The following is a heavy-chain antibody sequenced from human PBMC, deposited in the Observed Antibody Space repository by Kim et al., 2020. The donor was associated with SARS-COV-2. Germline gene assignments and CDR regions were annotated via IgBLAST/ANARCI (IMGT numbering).Heavy chain of an antibody. Sequence: ASVKVSCKASGYTFTSYGISWVRQAPGQGLEWMGWISAYNGNTNYAQKLQGRVTMTTDTSTSTAYMELRSLRSDDTAVYYCARGGIFGVVINNYGMDVWGQGTTVTVSS. V-gene: IGHV1-18*01. D-gene: IGHD3-3*01. CDR2: ISAYNGNT. J-gene: IGHJ6*02. CDR3: ARGGIFGVVINNYGMDV. CDR1: GYTFTSYG.